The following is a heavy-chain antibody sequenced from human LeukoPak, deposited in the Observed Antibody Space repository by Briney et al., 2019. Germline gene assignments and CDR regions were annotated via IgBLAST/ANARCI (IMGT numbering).Heavy chain of an antibody. CDR1: GDSFTNSW. CDR2: IYPGDSDT. CDR3: ATADSGTYFIWFDP. J-gene: IGHJ5*02. Sequence: GESLKISCKGSGDSFTNSWFGWVRQAPGKGLEWLGIIYPGDSDTRYNPSFQGQVTISADKSINTAYLQWSSLKASDSAMYYCATADSGTYFIWFDPWGQGTLVTVSS. D-gene: IGHD1-26*01. V-gene: IGHV5-51*01.